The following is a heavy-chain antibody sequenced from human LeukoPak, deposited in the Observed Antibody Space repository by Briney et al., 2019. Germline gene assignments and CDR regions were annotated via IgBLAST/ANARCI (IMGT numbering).Heavy chain of an antibody. V-gene: IGHV3-30*02. CDR1: GFTFSTYD. CDR2: VRYDGSDK. D-gene: IGHD1-26*01. J-gene: IGHJ4*02. CDR3: AKRGGSYIGYFDY. Sequence: GGSLRLSCAASGFTFSTYDMHWVRQAPGKGLEWVSFVRYDGSDKLYADSVKGRFTVSRDNSKNTLYLQMNSLRPEDTAVYYCAKRGGSYIGYFDYWGQGTLVTVSS.